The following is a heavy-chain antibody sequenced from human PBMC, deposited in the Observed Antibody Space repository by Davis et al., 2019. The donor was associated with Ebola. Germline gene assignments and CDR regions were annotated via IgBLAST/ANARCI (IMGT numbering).Heavy chain of an antibody. J-gene: IGHJ3*01. CDR2: IYWDDDK. V-gene: IGHV2-5*02. CDR1: GFSLSTHGVG. Sequence: SGPTLVKPTQTLTLTCTFSGFSLSTHGVGVGWIRQPPGKALEWLALIYWDDDKYYSPSLKTRLTITRDTSNNQVVLTVTNVGPVDAATYYCAHRVLSDKFPAAFDFWGQGTAVTVSS. CDR3: AHRVLSDKFPAAFDF. D-gene: IGHD2-21*01.